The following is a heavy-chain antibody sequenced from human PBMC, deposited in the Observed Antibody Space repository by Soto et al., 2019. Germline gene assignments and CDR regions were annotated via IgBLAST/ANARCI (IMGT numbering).Heavy chain of an antibody. Sequence: GGSLRLCCAASGFTFSKYPMQGVRQARGKGLEGVAVILKDGSSEYYADSVRGRFTISRDNSKNTLYLQMNSQRSEDTAVYYCARVGYCITTSCYEEGGMDVWGRGTTVTVSS. CDR3: ARVGYCITTSCYEEGGMDV. CDR1: GFTFSKYP. D-gene: IGHD2-2*01. V-gene: IGHV3-30-3*01. CDR2: ILKDGSSE. J-gene: IGHJ6*02.